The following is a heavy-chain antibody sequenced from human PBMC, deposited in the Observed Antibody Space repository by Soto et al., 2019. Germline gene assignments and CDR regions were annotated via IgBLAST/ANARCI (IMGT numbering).Heavy chain of an antibody. CDR3: ARHVESGYAEYDKDSDWFDP. J-gene: IGHJ5*02. CDR1: DFTFSSFE. Sequence: DVQLVESGGGLVQPGGSLRLSCIASDFTFSSFEMNWVRQAPGKGLAWISHIIRSGSRTRYADSVKGRFTISRDDSKKSLYLQMNSLRVDDTARYFCARHVESGYAEYDKDSDWFDPWGQGTLVTVSS. CDR2: IIRSGSRT. D-gene: IGHD3-22*01. V-gene: IGHV3-48*03.